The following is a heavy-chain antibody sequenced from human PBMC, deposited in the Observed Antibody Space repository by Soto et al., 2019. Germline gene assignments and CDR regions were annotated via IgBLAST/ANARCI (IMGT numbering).Heavy chain of an antibody. V-gene: IGHV5-51*01. CDR2: IYPGDSNT. Sequence: GESLKISCKGSGGSFTSYGSGWVRQMPGKGLEWMGIIYPGDSNTRYSPSFQGQVTFSAERSTSTAYLQWSSLKASDTAMYYCARQGEVLDFWGQGTLVTVSS. CDR3: ARQGEVLDF. J-gene: IGHJ4*02. CDR1: GGSFTSYG.